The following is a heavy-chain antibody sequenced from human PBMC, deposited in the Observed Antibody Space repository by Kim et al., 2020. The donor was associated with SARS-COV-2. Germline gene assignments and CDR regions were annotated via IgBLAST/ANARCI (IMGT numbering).Heavy chain of an antibody. CDR1: GYTFTSYY. J-gene: IGHJ5*02. CDR3: ARAPPVMAAAGGWFDP. Sequence: ASVKVSCKASGYTFTSYYMHWVRQAPGQGLEWMGIINPSGGSTTYAQKFQGRVTMTRDTSTSTLYMELSSLRSEDTAVYYCARAPPVMAAAGGWFDPWGQGTLVTVSS. CDR2: INPSGGST. D-gene: IGHD6-13*01. V-gene: IGHV1-46*01.